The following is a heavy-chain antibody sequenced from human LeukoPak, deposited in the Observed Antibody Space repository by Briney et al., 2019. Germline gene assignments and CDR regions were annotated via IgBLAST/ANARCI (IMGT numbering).Heavy chain of an antibody. CDR3: ACRHGSWGSNDY. J-gene: IGHJ4*02. V-gene: IGHV4-39*01. Sequence: PSETLSLTCTVSGGSISSSSYYWGWIRQPPGKGLEWIGSIYYSGSTYYNPSLKSRVTISVDTSKNQFSLKLSSVTAADTAVYYCACRHGSWGSNDYWGQGTLVTVSS. CDR2: IYYSGST. CDR1: GGSISSSSYY. D-gene: IGHD3-10*01.